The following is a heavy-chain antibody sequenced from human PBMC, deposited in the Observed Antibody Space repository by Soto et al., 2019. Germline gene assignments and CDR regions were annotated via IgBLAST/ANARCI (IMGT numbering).Heavy chain of an antibody. D-gene: IGHD3-9*01. CDR1: GYNINNCF. CDR2: IFPGDSDT. V-gene: IGHV5-51*01. J-gene: IGHJ4*02. Sequence: GESLKLFCNGSGYNINNCFIALISQMHGKGLDWMGIIFPGDSDTFYSPSFQCQVTISVDKSIGTAYLQWSGLKASDTAMYYCATQIGLHGVSRYFDYRGEATLVTVSS. CDR3: ATQIGLHGVSRYFDY.